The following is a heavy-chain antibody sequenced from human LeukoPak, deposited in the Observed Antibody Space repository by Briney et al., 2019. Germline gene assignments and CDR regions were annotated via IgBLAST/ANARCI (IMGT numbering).Heavy chain of an antibody. J-gene: IGHJ3*02. CDR3: AKDLRPDFLYCSSTSCYGGAFDI. CDR1: GFTFSSYG. Sequence: GGSLRLSCAASGFTFSSYGMHWVRQAPGKGLEWVAVISYDGSNKYYADSVKGRFTISRDNSKNTLYLQMNSLRAEDTAVYYCAKDLRPDFLYCSSTSCYGGAFDIWGQGTMVTVSS. D-gene: IGHD2-2*01. V-gene: IGHV3-30*18. CDR2: ISYDGSNK.